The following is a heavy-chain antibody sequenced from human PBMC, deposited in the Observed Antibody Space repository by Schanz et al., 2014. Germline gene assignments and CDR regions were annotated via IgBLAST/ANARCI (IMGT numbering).Heavy chain of an antibody. V-gene: IGHV3-53*01. CDR1: GFSVSTNY. CDR3: ARDGGRDGYNLAFDV. J-gene: IGHJ3*01. CDR2: IYINSGST. Sequence: LVESGGGVVQPGGSLRLSCAVSGFSVSTNYMSWVRQAPGKGLEWVSSIYINSGSTNYADSVKGRFIISRDSSKNTLFLQMNSLRAEDTAVYFCARDGGRDGYNLAFDVWGQGTLVTVSS. D-gene: IGHD5-12*01.